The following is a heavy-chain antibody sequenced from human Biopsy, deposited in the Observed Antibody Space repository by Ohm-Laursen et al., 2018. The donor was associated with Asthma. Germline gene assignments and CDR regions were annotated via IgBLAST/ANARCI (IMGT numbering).Heavy chain of an antibody. D-gene: IGHD2-2*01. J-gene: IGHJ4*02. Sequence: GASVKVSCKASGYPFTDYYVHWVRQAPGQGLEWMGRIDPIFGPTNYAQKFQGRVTISSDDSTSTAYMELSSLSSEDTALYYCARGPEYVRSSGALDYWGQGTLVTVSS. CDR3: ARGPEYVRSSGALDY. V-gene: IGHV1-69*13. CDR2: IDPIFGPT. CDR1: GYPFTDYY.